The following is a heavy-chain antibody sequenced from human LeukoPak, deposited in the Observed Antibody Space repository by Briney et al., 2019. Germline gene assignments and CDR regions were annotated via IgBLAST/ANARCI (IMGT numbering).Heavy chain of an antibody. D-gene: IGHD3-16*02. J-gene: IGHJ4*02. CDR3: ARGARLRLGELSLFDY. CDR1: GGSISSYY. V-gene: IGHV4-59*12. Sequence: SETLSLTCTVSGGSISSYYWSWIRQPPGKGLEYIGYIYYSGYTNYNPSLKSRVTISVDTSKHQFSLKLRSVTAADTAVYYCARGARLRLGELSLFDYWGQGTLVTVSS. CDR2: IYYSGYT.